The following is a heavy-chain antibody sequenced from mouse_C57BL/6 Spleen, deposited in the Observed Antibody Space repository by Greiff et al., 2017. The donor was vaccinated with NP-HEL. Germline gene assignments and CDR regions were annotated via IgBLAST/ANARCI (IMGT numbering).Heavy chain of an antibody. Sequence: QVHVKQPGAELVKPGASVKMSCKASGYTFTSYWITWVKQRPGQGLEWIGDIYPGSGSTNYNEKFKSKATLTVDTSSSTAYMQLSSLTSEDSAVYYCARRWDGYCDYWGQGTTLTVSS. CDR1: GYTFTSYW. D-gene: IGHD2-3*01. V-gene: IGHV1-55*01. CDR2: IYPGSGST. CDR3: ARRWDGYCDY. J-gene: IGHJ2*01.